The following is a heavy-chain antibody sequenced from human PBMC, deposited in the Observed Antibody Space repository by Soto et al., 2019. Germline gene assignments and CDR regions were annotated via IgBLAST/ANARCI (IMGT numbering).Heavy chain of an antibody. J-gene: IGHJ6*03. D-gene: IGHD3-9*01. CDR2: ISWNGGTI. V-gene: IGHV3-9*01. CDR3: ANDSPPYDVLAGSSYDYYLHV. CDR1: GFTFDDYA. Sequence: EVQLVESGGGLVQPGRSLRLSCAASGFTFDDYAMHWVRQAPGKGLEWVSGISWNGGTIGYAGSVKGRVTTSRDNAKNALYLQMNSLGAESTAMYYCANDSPPYDVLAGSSYDYYLHVWGKGPTFTVSS.